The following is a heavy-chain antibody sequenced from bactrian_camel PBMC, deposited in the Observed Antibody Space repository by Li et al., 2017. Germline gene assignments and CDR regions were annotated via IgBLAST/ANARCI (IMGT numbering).Heavy chain of an antibody. CDR1: GFTFGGYA. CDR3: ATGSFGY. Sequence: DVQLVESGGGLVQPGGSLRLSCAASGFTFGGYAMSWVRQAPGKGLEWVSSIYNDGTNTYYTDSVKDRFTISRDNAKNTVYLQMNSLKSEDTALYYCATGSFGYWGQGTQVTVS. CDR2: IYNDGTNT. V-gene: IGHV3S11*01. D-gene: IGHD5*01. J-gene: IGHJ6*01.